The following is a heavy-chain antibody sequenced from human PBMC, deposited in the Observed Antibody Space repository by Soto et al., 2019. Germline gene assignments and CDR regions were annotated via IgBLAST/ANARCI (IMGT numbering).Heavy chain of an antibody. D-gene: IGHD6-13*01. J-gene: IGHJ3*02. CDR2: IPNTENKK. V-gene: IGHV3-30-3*01. CDR1: GFTFSSYG. Sequence: QVHLEESGGGVVQPGTSLRLSCVASGFTFSSYGMHWVRQAPGKGLEWVAVIPNTENKKYYADSVKGRFTISRDNSPNKLFLQMDSLMSEDTAMYDCARTAAGRVRGALDIWGQGTMVTV. CDR3: ARTAAGRVRGALDI.